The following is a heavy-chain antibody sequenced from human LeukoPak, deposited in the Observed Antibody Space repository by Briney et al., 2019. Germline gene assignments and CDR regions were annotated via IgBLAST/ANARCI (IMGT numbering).Heavy chain of an antibody. J-gene: IGHJ4*02. CDR2: IYHGGST. V-gene: IGHV4-38-2*02. CDR1: GYSISSGYY. CDR3: ARDPDY. Sequence: SETLSLTCTVSGYSISSGYYWGWIRQPPGKGLEWIGSIYHGGSTYYNPSLKSRVTISVDTSKNQFSLKLSSVTAADTAVYYCARDPDYWGQGTLVTVSS.